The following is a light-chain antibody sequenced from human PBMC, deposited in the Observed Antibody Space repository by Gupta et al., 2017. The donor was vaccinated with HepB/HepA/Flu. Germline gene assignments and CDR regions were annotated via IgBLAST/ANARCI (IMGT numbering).Light chain of an antibody. V-gene: IGLV1-51*02. CDR1: SSNIGSNY. J-gene: IGLJ2*01. CDR2: ENN. CDR3: GTWDSSLSVVL. Sequence: QSVLTQPPSLSAAPGQKVTISCSGSSSNIGSNYVSWYQQLPGTAPKLLIFENNQRPAGIPDRFSGSTSDTSATLDITGLQTGDEADYYCGTWDSSLSVVLFGGGTRLTAL.